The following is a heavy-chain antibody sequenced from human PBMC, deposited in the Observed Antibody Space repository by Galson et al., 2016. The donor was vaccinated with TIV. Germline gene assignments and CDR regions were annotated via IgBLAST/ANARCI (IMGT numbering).Heavy chain of an antibody. CDR1: GDSVNSGGYS. CDR3: ARGVTTATSGWFDP. V-gene: IGHV4-30-4*07. CDR2: IYFNGNT. Sequence: LSLTCTVSGDSVNSGGYSWSWIRQPPGKTLEWMGYIYFNGNTYYTSSLVSRLTISKDTIKNQLSPRLNSVTAADTAVYYCARGVTTATSGWFDPWGQGTLVIVSS. D-gene: IGHD1-14*01. J-gene: IGHJ5*02.